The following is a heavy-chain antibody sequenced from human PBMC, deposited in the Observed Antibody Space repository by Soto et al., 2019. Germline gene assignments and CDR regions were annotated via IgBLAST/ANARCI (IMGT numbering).Heavy chain of an antibody. D-gene: IGHD5-12*01. V-gene: IGHV4-59*01. Sequence: QVQLQESGPGLVKPSETLSLTCTVSGGSISSYYWSWIRQPPGKGLEWIGYIYYSGSTNYNPSLKSRVTISVDTSKYQFSLKLSSVTAADTAVYYCARDGYSGYDYYYGMDVWGQGTTVTVSS. CDR1: GGSISSYY. J-gene: IGHJ6*02. CDR2: IYYSGST. CDR3: ARDGYSGYDYYYGMDV.